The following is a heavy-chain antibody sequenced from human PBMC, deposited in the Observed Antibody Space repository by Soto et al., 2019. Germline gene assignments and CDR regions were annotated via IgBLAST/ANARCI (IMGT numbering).Heavy chain of an antibody. CDR3: AKTQVLRYCDWLSPCYFDY. CDR2: ISGSGGST. CDR1: GFTFSSYA. Sequence: PGGSLRLSCAASGFTFSSYAMSWVRQAPGKGLEWVSAISGSGGSTYYADSVKGRFTISGDNSKNTLYLQMNSLRAEDTAVYYCAKTQVLRYCDWLSPCYFDYWGQGTLVTVSS. V-gene: IGHV3-23*01. J-gene: IGHJ4*02. D-gene: IGHD3-9*01.